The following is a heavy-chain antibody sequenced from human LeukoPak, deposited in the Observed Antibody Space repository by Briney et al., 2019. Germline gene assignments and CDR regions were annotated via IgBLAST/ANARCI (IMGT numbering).Heavy chain of an antibody. CDR1: EFTFGSYW. CDR3: ARDSSPYCGDDCYFDAFDL. D-gene: IGHD2-21*02. CDR2: INRDGSKN. Sequence: GGSLRLSCAASEFTFGSYWMTWVRQAPGKGLEWVANINRDGSKNHFVDSVKGRSTISRDNAKNFLYLQMNSLRAEDTAVYFCARDSSPYCGDDCYFDAFDLWDQGTMVTVSS. V-gene: IGHV3-7*03. J-gene: IGHJ3*01.